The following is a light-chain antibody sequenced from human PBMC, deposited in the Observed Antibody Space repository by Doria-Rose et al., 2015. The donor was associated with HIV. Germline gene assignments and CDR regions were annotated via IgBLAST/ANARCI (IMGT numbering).Light chain of an antibody. V-gene: IGKV3-20*01. CDR2: DGS. CDR3: HQYGTSWT. CDR1: QSFRSIY. Sequence: TQSPGTLSLSPGERATLSCRASQSFRSIYLAWYQQKPGQAPSLLIYDGSTRATGIPDRFSASGSGTDFTLTINRLEPEDFALYYCHQYGTSWTFGQGTKVEI. J-gene: IGKJ1*01.